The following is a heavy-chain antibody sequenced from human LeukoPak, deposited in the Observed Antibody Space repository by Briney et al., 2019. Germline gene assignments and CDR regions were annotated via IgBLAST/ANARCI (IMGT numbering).Heavy chain of an antibody. CDR1: GFTFSSYG. D-gene: IGHD3-3*01. CDR3: AKEVPITINYMDV. J-gene: IGHJ6*03. Sequence: GGSLRLSCAASGFTFSSYGMHWVRQAPGKGLEWVAVIWYDGSNKYYADSVKGRFTISRDNSKNTLYLQMNSLRAEDTAVYYCAKEVPITINYMDVWGKGTTVTVSS. CDR2: IWYDGSNK. V-gene: IGHV3-33*06.